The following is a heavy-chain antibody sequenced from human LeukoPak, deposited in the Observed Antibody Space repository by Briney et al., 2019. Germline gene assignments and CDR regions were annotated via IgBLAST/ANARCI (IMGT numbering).Heavy chain of an antibody. D-gene: IGHD3-10*02. CDR2: ISYDENDK. Sequence: LPGGSLRLSCAASGFTFSIYAMHWVRQAPGKGLEWVAVISYDENDKYYADSVKGRFTISRDNAKNSLYLQMNSLRAEDTAVYYCAELGITMIGGVWGKGTTVTISS. CDR3: AELGITMIGGV. J-gene: IGHJ6*04. CDR1: GFTFSIYA. V-gene: IGHV3-30*04.